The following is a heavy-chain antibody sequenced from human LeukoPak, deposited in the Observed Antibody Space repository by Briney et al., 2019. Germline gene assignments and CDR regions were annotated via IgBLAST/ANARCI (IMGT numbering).Heavy chain of an antibody. J-gene: IGHJ6*02. CDR2: IYNSGST. CDR1: GDSISSSSYY. CDR3: ARTGAVHGMDV. D-gene: IGHD3-16*01. V-gene: IGHV4-39*07. Sequence: PSETLSLTCTVSGDSISSSSYYWGWIRQPPGKGLEWIGSIYNSGSTYYNPSLKSRVTISVDTSKHQFSLKLSSVTAADTAVYYCARTGAVHGMDVWGQGTTVTVSS.